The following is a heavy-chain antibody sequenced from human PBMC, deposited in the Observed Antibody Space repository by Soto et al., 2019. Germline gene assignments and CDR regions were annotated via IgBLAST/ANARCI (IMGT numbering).Heavy chain of an antibody. Sequence: QVQLVQSGAEVKKPGASVKVSCKASGYTFTGYAVSWVRQAPGQGLEWMGSITVYNGIKNYAQKFQGRVTMTTDTSTSTAFRDLRRLTSDDTAVYYCVRGVGAFAYWGQGTLVTVSS. CDR1: GYTFTGYA. CDR3: VRGVGAFAY. CDR2: ITVYNGIK. V-gene: IGHV1-18*04. J-gene: IGHJ4*02. D-gene: IGHD1-26*01.